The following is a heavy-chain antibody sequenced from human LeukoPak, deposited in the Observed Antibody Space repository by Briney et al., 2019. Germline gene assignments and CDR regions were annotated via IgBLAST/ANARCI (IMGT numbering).Heavy chain of an antibody. CDR1: GFPFNAYW. Sequence: GGSLRLSCAASGFPFNAYWMTWVRQAPGKGLEWVANIRQDGDTKYYVDSVKGRFTISRDNAMNSLYLQMNSLRADDTAVYYCARDGDAYNFDFWGQGALVTVSS. CDR2: IRQDGDTK. V-gene: IGHV3-7*01. CDR3: ARDGDAYNFDF. D-gene: IGHD5-24*01. J-gene: IGHJ4*02.